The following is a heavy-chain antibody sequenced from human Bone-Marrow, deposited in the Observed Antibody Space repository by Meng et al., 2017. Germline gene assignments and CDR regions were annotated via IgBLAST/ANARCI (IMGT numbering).Heavy chain of an antibody. CDR1: GFSFSDYE. J-gene: IGHJ4*02. Sequence: GGSLSLSCAASGFSFSDYEMNWVRQAPGKGLEWVSYINRNARTTYYAGSVKGRFTISRDNAKNTLYLQMNSLRAEDTAVYYCAREFRDGYSYGYSGYYVDYWGQGTLVTVSS. CDR3: AREFRDGYSYGYSGYYVDY. D-gene: IGHD5-18*01. CDR2: INRNARTT. V-gene: IGHV3-48*03.